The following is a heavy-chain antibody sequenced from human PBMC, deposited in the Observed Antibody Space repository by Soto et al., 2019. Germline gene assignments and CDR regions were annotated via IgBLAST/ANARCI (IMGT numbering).Heavy chain of an antibody. CDR3: ARLIFTGYYVHDF. CDR1: GGSITSYY. V-gene: IGHV4-59*01. D-gene: IGHD3-9*01. J-gene: IGHJ4*02. CDR2: IFYTGTT. Sequence: PSETLSLTCTVSGGSITSYYWGWVRQPPGKGLEWIGYIFYTGTTSYNPSLKSRVTISVDTSKNQFSLKMNSVTAADTAVYFCARLIFTGYYVHDFWGQGTPVTVSS.